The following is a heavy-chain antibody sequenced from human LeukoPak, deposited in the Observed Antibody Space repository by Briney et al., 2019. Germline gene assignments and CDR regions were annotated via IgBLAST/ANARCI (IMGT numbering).Heavy chain of an antibody. Sequence: SETLSLTCAVYGGSFSGYYWSWIRQPPGKGLERIGEINHSGSTNYNPSLKSRVTISVDTSKNQFSLKLSSVTAADTAVYYCVGYCSSTSCSDAFDIWGQGTMVTVSS. D-gene: IGHD2-2*01. J-gene: IGHJ3*02. V-gene: IGHV4-34*01. CDR3: VGYCSSTSCSDAFDI. CDR1: GGSFSGYY. CDR2: INHSGST.